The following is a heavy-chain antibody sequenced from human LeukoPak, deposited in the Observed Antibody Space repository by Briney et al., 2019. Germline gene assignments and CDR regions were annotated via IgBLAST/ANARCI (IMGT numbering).Heavy chain of an antibody. CDR1: GGSISSYY. D-gene: IGHD1-26*01. CDR3: ARGSGSFRLNNWFDP. CDR2: IYYSGST. V-gene: IGHV4-59*01. J-gene: IGHJ5*02. Sequence: SETLSLTCTVSGGSISSYYWSWIRQPPGKGLEWIGYIYYSGSTNYNPSLKSRITISVDTSKNQFSLTLSSVTAADTAVYYCARGSGSFRLNNWFDPWGQGTLVTVSS.